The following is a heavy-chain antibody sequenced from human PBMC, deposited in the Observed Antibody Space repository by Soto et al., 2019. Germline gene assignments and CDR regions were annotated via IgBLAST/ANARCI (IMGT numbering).Heavy chain of an antibody. Sequence: QVQLQESGPGLVKPSQTLSLTCTVSGGSISSGGYYWSWIRQHPGKGLEWIGYIYYSGSTYYNPSLKSRVTISVDTSKNQFSLKLSSVTAADTAVYYCARAPIENGWYVRWFDPWGQGTLVTVSS. CDR2: IYYSGST. J-gene: IGHJ5*02. CDR3: ARAPIENGWYVRWFDP. D-gene: IGHD6-19*01. V-gene: IGHV4-31*03. CDR1: GGSISSGGYY.